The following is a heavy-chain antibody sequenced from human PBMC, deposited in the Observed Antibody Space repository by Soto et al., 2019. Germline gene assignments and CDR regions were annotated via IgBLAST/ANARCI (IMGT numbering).Heavy chain of an antibody. CDR3: ARDEGYDFWSGYYTGFPLGYYYYGMDV. Sequence: GASVKVSCKASGYTFTSYGISWVRQAPGQGLEWMGWISAYNGNTNYAQKLQGRVTMTTDTSTSTAYMELRSLRSDDTAVYYCARDEGYDFWSGYYTGFPLGYYYYGMDVWGQGTTVTVSS. J-gene: IGHJ6*02. V-gene: IGHV1-18*01. CDR2: ISAYNGNT. CDR1: GYTFTSYG. D-gene: IGHD3-3*01.